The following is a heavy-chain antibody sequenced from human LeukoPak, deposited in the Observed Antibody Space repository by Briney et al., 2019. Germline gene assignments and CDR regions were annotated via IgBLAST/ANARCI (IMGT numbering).Heavy chain of an antibody. CDR3: ARGTTASDY. V-gene: IGHV4-59*01. CDR2: VYYSGST. CDR1: GXSISSYY. J-gene: IGHJ4*02. Sequence: SETLSLTCTVSGXSISSYYWSWIRQPPGKGLEWIGYVYYSGSTNYNPSLKSRVTISVDTSKNQFSLKLSSVTAADTAVYYCARGTTASDYWGQGTLVTVSS. D-gene: IGHD1-1*01.